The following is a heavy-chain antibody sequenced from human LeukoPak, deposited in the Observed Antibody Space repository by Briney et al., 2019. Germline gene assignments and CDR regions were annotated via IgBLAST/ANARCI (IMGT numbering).Heavy chain of an antibody. CDR1: GFTFSSYS. J-gene: IGHJ3*02. Sequence: PGGSLRLPCAASGFTFSSYSMSWVRPAPGKGLEWVSGINWNGGSTGYADSVKGRFTISRDNAKNSLYLQMNSLRAEDTALYYCARNGALDAFDIWGQGTMVTVSS. D-gene: IGHD2-8*01. V-gene: IGHV3-20*04. CDR3: ARNGALDAFDI. CDR2: INWNGGST.